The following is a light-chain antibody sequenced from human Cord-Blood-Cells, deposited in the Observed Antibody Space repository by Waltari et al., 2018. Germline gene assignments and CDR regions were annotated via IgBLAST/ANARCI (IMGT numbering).Light chain of an antibody. V-gene: IGLV2-23*01. J-gene: IGLJ3*02. CDR1: SSAFGCFHL. CDR3: CSYAGSSTWV. Sequence: QSALPQPASASGSPGQSITFPCTGTSSAFGCFHLVSWYQQHPGKAPNLMIYEGSKRPSWVSNRFSGSKSGNTASLTISGLQAEDEADYYCCSYAGSSTWVFGGGTKLTVL. CDR2: EGS.